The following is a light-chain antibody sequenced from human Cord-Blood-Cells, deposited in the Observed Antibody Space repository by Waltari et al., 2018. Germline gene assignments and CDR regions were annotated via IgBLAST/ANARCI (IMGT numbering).Light chain of an antibody. V-gene: IGKV1-12*02. CDR1: QGISSW. Sequence: IQMTQSPSSVSASVGDRVTITCRASQGISSWLAWYQQKPAQTPMILIYAASRLQSGVPSSCSGTGTGTAFTLTILNLHPVDFDNCYRQQANSFTFGQGTKLEIK. CDR3: QQANSFT. CDR2: AAS. J-gene: IGKJ2*01.